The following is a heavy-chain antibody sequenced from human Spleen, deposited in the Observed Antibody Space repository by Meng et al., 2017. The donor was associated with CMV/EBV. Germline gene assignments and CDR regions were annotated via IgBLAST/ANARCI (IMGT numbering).Heavy chain of an antibody. CDR2: TYYRSKWYN. V-gene: IGHV6-1*01. Sequence: SQTLSLTCAISGDSVLSRRATWNWIRQSPSRGLEWLGRTYYRSKWYNDYAVSVKSRISVNPDTSKNQFSLQMNSVTPEDTAVYYCAREDNPRDYYYYGMDVWGQGTTVSLL. CDR1: GDSVLSRRAT. D-gene: IGHD1-1*01. CDR3: AREDNPRDYYYYGMDV. J-gene: IGHJ6*02.